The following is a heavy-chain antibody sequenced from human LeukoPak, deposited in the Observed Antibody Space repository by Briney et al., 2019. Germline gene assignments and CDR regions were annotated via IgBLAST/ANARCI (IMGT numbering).Heavy chain of an antibody. J-gene: IGHJ4*02. CDR2: INPNSGGT. CDR3: ARAEGWGDSGYDPTYFDY. CDR1: GYTFTGYY. V-gene: IGHV1-2*04. D-gene: IGHD5-12*01. Sequence: ASVKVSCKASGYTFTGYYMHWVRQAPGQGLEWMGWINPNSGGTDYAQKFQGWVTMTRDTSISTAYMELSRLRSDDTAVYYCARAEGWGDSGYDPTYFDYWGQGTLVTVSS.